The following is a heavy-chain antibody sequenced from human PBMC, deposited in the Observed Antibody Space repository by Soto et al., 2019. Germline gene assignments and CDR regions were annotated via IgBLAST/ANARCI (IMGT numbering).Heavy chain of an antibody. Sequence: SETLSLTCTVSGGSISSYYWSWIRQPPGKGLEWIGYIYYSGSTNYNPSLKSRVTISVDTSKNQFSLKLISVTAADTAVYYCASLPDIVLMVYAMIYWGQGTLVTVSS. CDR1: GGSISSYY. D-gene: IGHD2-8*01. V-gene: IGHV4-59*08. CDR3: ASLPDIVLMVYAMIY. CDR2: IYYSGST. J-gene: IGHJ4*02.